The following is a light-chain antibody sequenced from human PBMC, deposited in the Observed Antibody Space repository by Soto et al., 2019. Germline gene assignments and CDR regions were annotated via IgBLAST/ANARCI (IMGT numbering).Light chain of an antibody. J-gene: IGLJ2*01. CDR1: GSDIGAYNF. Sequence: QSVLTQPASVSGSPGQSITITCTGTGSDIGAYNFVSWYQQHPGEVPKLMLYDVSIRPSGVSNRFSGSKSGNTASLTISGLQAEDEADYYCTSWTTSTTMIFGGGTKVTVL. V-gene: IGLV2-14*03. CDR3: TSWTTSTTMI. CDR2: DVS.